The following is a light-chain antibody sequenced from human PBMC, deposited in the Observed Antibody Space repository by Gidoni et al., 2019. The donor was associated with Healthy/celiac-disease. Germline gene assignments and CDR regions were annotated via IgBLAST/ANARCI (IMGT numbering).Light chain of an antibody. CDR1: QSVSSNY. J-gene: IGKJ1*01. Sequence: EIVLTQSPGTLSLSPGERATLSCRASQSVSSNYLAWYQQKPGQAPRLLIYGASTRATGIPDRFSGSGSGTDFVLTISRLEPGDFAVYYCQQYGISSGTFGQGTKVEIK. CDR2: GAS. V-gene: IGKV3-20*01. CDR3: QQYGISSGT.